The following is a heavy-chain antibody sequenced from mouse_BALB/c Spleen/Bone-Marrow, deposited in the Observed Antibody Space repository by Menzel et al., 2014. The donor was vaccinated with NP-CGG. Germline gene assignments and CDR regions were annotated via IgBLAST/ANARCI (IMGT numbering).Heavy chain of an antibody. CDR2: INPSSGYT. Sequence: QVQLKESGAELARPGASVKMSCKASGYTFTSHTMHWVKQRPGQGLEWIGYINPSSGYTNYNQKFKDKATLTADKSSSTAYMQLSSLTSEDSAVYYCARRYYGSTFDYWGQGTTLTVSS. V-gene: IGHV1-4*01. CDR3: ARRYYGSTFDY. J-gene: IGHJ2*01. D-gene: IGHD1-1*01. CDR1: GYTFTSHT.